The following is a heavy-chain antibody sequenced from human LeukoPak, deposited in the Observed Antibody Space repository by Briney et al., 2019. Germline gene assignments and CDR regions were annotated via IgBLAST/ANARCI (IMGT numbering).Heavy chain of an antibody. CDR1: GFTFSDYY. CDR2: ISSSGSTI. J-gene: IGHJ5*02. D-gene: IGHD6-13*01. Sequence: AGGSVRLSCAASGFTFSDYYMSWLRQAPGKGLEWVSYISSSGSTIYYADSVKGRFTISRDNAKNSLYLQMNSLRAEDTAVYYCARCDWDSSSWYKAWGQGTLVPV. V-gene: IGHV3-11*01. CDR3: ARCDWDSSSWYKA.